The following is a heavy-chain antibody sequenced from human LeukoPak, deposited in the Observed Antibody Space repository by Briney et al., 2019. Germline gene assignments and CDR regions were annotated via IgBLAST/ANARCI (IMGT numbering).Heavy chain of an antibody. Sequence: ASVKVSCKASGYTFNGYYMHWVRQAPGQGLEWMGWINPNSGGTNYAQKFQGRVTMTRDTSISTAYMELSRLRSDDTAVYYCARVEGGDYVWGSYRYLGTGLFDYWGQGTLVTVSS. CDR1: GYTFNGYY. J-gene: IGHJ4*02. CDR3: ARVEGGDYVWGSYRYLGTGLFDY. CDR2: INPNSGGT. D-gene: IGHD3-16*02. V-gene: IGHV1-2*02.